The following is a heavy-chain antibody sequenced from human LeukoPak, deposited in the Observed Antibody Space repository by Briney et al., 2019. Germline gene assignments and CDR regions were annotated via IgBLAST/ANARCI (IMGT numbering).Heavy chain of an antibody. D-gene: IGHD2-2*01. Sequence: SEALSLTCTVSGGSISSYYWSWIRQPPGKGLEWIGYIYYSGSTNYNPSLKSRVTTSVDTSKNQFSLKLSSVTAADPAVYYCARGLPAASFDPWGQGTLVTVSS. J-gene: IGHJ5*02. V-gene: IGHV4-59*01. CDR2: IYYSGST. CDR1: GGSISSYY. CDR3: ARGLPAASFDP.